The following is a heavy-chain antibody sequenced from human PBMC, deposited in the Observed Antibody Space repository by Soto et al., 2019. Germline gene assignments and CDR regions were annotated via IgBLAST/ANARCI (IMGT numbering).Heavy chain of an antibody. V-gene: IGHV3-30*18. CDR2: ISHSGTSK. J-gene: IGHJ5*02. CDR3: AKDWGSGGWFNWFHP. Sequence: QVQLVESGGGVVQSGGSLNLACVASGFTVGTTGMHWVRQPPGKGLEWVAMISHSGTSKQYGDSVQGRFTVSRDDAKNTLYLQMSSLRPEDTGTYHCAKDWGSGGWFNWFHPWGQGVQVTVSS. CDR1: GFTVGTTG. D-gene: IGHD6-19*01.